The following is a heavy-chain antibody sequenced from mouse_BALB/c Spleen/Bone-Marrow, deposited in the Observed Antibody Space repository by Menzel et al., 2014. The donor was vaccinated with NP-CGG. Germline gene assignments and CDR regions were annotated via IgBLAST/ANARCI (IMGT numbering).Heavy chain of an antibody. CDR2: IYPGDGDA. Sequence: QVHVKQSGPELVKPGASVKISCKASGYVFSTSWMNWVKQRPGQGLEWIGRIYPGDGDANYNGNFKGKATLTADKSSSTAYMQLNSLTSVDSAVYFCERGAHPWGQGTLVTVSA. J-gene: IGHJ3*01. CDR3: ERGAHP. V-gene: IGHV1-82*01. CDR1: GYVFSTSW.